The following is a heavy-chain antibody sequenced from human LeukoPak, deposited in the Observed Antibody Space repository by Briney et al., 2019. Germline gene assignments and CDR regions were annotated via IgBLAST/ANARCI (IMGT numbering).Heavy chain of an antibody. Sequence: GASVKVSCKASGYTFTGYYMHWVRQAPGQGLEWMGWINPNSGGTNYAQKFQGRVTMTRDTSISTAYMELSRLRSDDTAVYYCARGGDFYCSSTSCYDSDYWGQGTLVTVSS. J-gene: IGHJ4*02. CDR2: INPNSGGT. V-gene: IGHV1-2*02. D-gene: IGHD2-2*01. CDR1: GYTFTGYY. CDR3: ARGGDFYCSSTSCYDSDY.